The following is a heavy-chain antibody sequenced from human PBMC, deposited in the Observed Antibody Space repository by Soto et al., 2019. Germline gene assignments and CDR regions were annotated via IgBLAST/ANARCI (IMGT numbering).Heavy chain of an antibody. J-gene: IGHJ3*02. D-gene: IGHD3-16*01. CDR2: INPYNANT. CDR3: ARDRGAGIWGDAFDI. Sequence: QVQLVQSGTEVKKPGASVKVSCQTSGSTFTNHGLNWVRQAPGQGLAWMGWINPYNANTNYAQKLQGRVTMTTDTSTTTAYMDLRSLTSDDTAVYYCARDRGAGIWGDAFDIWGQGTVVTVSS. CDR1: GSTFTNHG. V-gene: IGHV1-18*04.